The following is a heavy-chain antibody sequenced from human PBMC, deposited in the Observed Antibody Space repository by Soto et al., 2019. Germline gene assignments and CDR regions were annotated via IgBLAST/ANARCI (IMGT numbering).Heavy chain of an antibody. V-gene: IGHV3-21*01. CDR1: GFTFSSYS. J-gene: IGHJ4*02. D-gene: IGHD3-3*01. CDR2: ISSSSSYI. CDR3: ARATRAPITIVGVVFSNDYFDY. Sequence: EVQLVESGGGLVKPGGSLRLSCAASGFTFSSYSMNWVRQAPGKGLEWVSSISSSSSYIYYADSVKGRFTISRDNAKNSLYLQINSLRAEDTAVYYCARATRAPITIVGVVFSNDYFDYCGQENLVTVCS.